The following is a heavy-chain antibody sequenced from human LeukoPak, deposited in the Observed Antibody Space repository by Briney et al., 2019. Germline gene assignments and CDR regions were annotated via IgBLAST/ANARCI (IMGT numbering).Heavy chain of an antibody. CDR3: ARAGGTTVAGPFTTNYYYYMDV. Sequence: APVKVSCKASGYTFTSYDISWVRQAPGQGLEWMGWISAYNGNTNYAQKLQGRVTMTTDTSTSTAYMELSRLRSDDTAVYYCARAGGTTVAGPFTTNYYYYMDVWGKGTTVTVSS. V-gene: IGHV1-18*01. D-gene: IGHD6-19*01. CDR2: ISAYNGNT. CDR1: GYTFTSYD. J-gene: IGHJ6*03.